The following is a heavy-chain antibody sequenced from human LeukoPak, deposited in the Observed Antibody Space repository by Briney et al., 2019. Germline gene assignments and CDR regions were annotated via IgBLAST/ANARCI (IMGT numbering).Heavy chain of an antibody. CDR3: ARLNQSGSYYRDAFDI. Sequence: ASVKVSCKASGYTFSDYYMHWVRQAPGQGLEWMRRINPNTGGTNHAQKFQGRVTMTRDTSISTAYMELSSLRSDDTAVYYCARLNQSGSYYRDAFDIWGQGTMVTVSS. D-gene: IGHD1-26*01. CDR1: GYTFSDYY. V-gene: IGHV1-2*06. J-gene: IGHJ3*02. CDR2: INPNTGGT.